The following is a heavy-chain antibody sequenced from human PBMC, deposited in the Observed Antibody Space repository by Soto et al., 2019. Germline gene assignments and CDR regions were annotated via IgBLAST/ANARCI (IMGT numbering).Heavy chain of an antibody. D-gene: IGHD6-19*01. CDR2: VSHDGRNT. J-gene: IGHJ4*02. CDR1: GFTFSDYA. CDR3: AKGGRQWLVTSDFNY. Sequence: VQLVESGGGVVQPGRSLRLSCAASGFTFSDYAMHWVRQAPGKGLEWVAVVSHDGRNTHYADTVKDRFTISRDSSKNTVSLEMTSLRAEDTAVYYCAKGGRQWLVTSDFNYWGQGALVTVSS. V-gene: IGHV3-30*18.